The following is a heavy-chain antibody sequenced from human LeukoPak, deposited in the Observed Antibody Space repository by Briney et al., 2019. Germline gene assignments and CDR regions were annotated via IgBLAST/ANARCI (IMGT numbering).Heavy chain of an antibody. V-gene: IGHV3-7*01. J-gene: IGHJ5*02. CDR1: GFTFSSYW. D-gene: IGHD2-21*02. CDR2: IKQDGSEK. CDR3: ARGSSRVTATDCFDP. Sequence: GGSLRLSCAASGFTFSSYWMSWVRQAPGKGLEWVANIKQDGSEKYYVDSVKGRFTISRDNAKNSLYLQMNSLRAEDTAVYYCARGSSRVTATDCFDPWGQGTLVTVSS.